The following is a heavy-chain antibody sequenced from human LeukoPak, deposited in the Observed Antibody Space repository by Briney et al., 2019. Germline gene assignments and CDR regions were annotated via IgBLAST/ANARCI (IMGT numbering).Heavy chain of an antibody. CDR2: ISGSDGST. D-gene: IGHD2-2*02. CDR1: GFTFSSYA. V-gene: IGHV3-23*01. Sequence: GGSLRLSCAASGFTFSSYAMSWVRQAPGKGLEWVSGISGSDGSTDYADSVKGRFTISRDNSKNTVYLQMNSLRAEDTAVYYCAKADCRSTSCYTNDYWGQGTLVTVSS. CDR3: AKADCRSTSCYTNDY. J-gene: IGHJ4*02.